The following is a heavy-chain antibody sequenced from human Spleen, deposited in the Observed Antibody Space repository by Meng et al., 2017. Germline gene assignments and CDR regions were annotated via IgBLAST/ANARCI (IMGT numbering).Heavy chain of an antibody. CDR2: INHSGST. CDR3: ARSQGPYSGYDLNY. D-gene: IGHD5-12*01. CDR1: GGPFSGYF. Sequence: VQVQQGGVGLLWASETLALTCVVSGGPFSGYFWSWIRQPPGKGLEWIGEINHSGSTSYNPSLKSRVTISVDTSKNHFYLKLSSVTAADTAVYYCARSQGPYSGYDLNYWGQGSLVTVSS. V-gene: IGHV4-34*01. J-gene: IGHJ4*02.